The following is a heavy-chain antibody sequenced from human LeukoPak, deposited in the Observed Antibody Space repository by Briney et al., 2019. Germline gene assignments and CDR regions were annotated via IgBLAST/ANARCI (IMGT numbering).Heavy chain of an antibody. Sequence: PGGSLRLSCAASGFTFSSYEMNWVRQAPGKGLEWVSYISSSGSTIYYADSVKGRFTISRDSAKNSLYLQMNSLRAEDTAVYYCARAFSTTAFDYWGQGTLVTVSS. CDR2: ISSSGSTI. CDR3: ARAFSTTAFDY. J-gene: IGHJ4*02. V-gene: IGHV3-48*03. D-gene: IGHD4-17*01. CDR1: GFTFSSYE.